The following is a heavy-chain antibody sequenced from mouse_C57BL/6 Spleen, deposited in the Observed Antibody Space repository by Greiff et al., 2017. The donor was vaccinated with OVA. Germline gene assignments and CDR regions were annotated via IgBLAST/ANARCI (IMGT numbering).Heavy chain of an antibody. CDR3: TRNYGSSPAWFAY. D-gene: IGHD1-1*01. J-gene: IGHJ3*01. CDR1: GYTFTSYW. Sequence: EVQLQQSGTVLARPGASVKMSCKTSGYTFTSYWMHWVKQRPGQGLEWIGAIYPGNSDTSYNQKFKGKAKLTAVTSASTAYMELSSLTNEDSAAYYCTRNYGSSPAWFAYWGQGTLVTVSA. CDR2: IYPGNSDT. V-gene: IGHV1-5*01.